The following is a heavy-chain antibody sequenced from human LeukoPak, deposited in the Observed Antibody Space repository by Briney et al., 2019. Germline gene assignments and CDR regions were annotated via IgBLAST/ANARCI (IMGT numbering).Heavy chain of an antibody. CDR3: ARSRPAGSYGDFDS. CDR2: ISYSGGT. J-gene: IGHJ4*02. D-gene: IGHD3-22*01. CDR1: GGSISGYY. V-gene: IGHV4-59*08. Sequence: SETLSLTCTVSGGSISGYYWSWIRQPPGKGLEWIGLISYSGGTNYNPSLKRRVTISLDTSKIQFSLKLSSVTAADTAVYYCARSRPAGSYGDFDSWGPGTLVAVSS.